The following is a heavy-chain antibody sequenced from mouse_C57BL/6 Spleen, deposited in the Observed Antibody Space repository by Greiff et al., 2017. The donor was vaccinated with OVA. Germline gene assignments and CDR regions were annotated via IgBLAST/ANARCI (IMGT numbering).Heavy chain of an antibody. CDR1: GFTFSDYG. CDR2: ISSGSSTI. Sequence: EVKVVESGGGLVKPGGSLKLSCAASGFTFSDYGMHWVRQAPEKGLEWVAYISSGSSTIYYADTVKGRFTISRDNATNTLFLQMISMRSEDTAMDYCASDGYYDAMDYWGQGTSVTVSS. CDR3: ASDGYYDAMDY. V-gene: IGHV5-17*01. J-gene: IGHJ4*01. D-gene: IGHD2-3*01.